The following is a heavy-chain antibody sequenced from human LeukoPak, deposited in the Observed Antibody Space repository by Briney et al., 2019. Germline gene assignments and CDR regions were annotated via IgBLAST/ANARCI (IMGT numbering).Heavy chain of an antibody. CDR1: GGSISSYY. CDR2: IYYSGST. J-gene: IGHJ4*02. V-gene: IGHV4-59*08. CDR3: ARLAFDFWSGYHYYFDY. Sequence: SETLSLTCTVSGGSISSYYWSWLRQPPGKGLEWIGYIYYSGSTNYNPSLKSRVTISVDTSKNQFSLKLSSVTAADTAVYYCARLAFDFWSGYHYYFDYWGQGTLVTVSS. D-gene: IGHD3-3*01.